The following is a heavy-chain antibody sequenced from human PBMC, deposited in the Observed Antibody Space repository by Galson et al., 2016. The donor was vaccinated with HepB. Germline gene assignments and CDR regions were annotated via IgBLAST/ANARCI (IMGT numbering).Heavy chain of an antibody. CDR1: GFMFSGYW. V-gene: IGHV3-7*03. CDR3: ASDIVVEPAA. Sequence: SLRLSCAASGFMFSGYWMNWVRQAPGKGLEWVATINKDGSGKYYVGSVKGRFTISRDNTKNSLHLQMNSLRAEDTAVYYCASDIVVEPAAWGQGTLVTVPS. J-gene: IGHJ5*02. D-gene: IGHD2-2*01. CDR2: INKDGSGK.